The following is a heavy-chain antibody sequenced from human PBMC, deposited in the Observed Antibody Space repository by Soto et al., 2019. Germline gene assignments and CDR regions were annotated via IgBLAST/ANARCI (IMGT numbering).Heavy chain of an antibody. D-gene: IGHD2-15*01. V-gene: IGHV1-46*03. CDR2: INPSGGST. Sequence: ASVKVSCKASGYTFTSYYMHWVRQAPGQGLERMGIINPSGGSTSYAQKFQGRVTMTRDTSTSTVYMELSSLRSEDTAVYYCARVYCSGGSCSSIHYCGQGTLVTVS. J-gene: IGHJ4*02. CDR1: GYTFTSYY. CDR3: ARVYCSGGSCSSIHY.